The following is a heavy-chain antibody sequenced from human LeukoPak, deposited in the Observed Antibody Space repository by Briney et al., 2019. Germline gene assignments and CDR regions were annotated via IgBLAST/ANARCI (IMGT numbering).Heavy chain of an antibody. CDR2: IWYDGSNK. V-gene: IGHV3-33*01. D-gene: IGHD2/OR15-2a*01. CDR1: GFTFSSYG. J-gene: IGHJ4*02. CDR3: ARVVKVGDWPAINY. Sequence: GGSLRLSCAASGFTFSSYGMHWVRQAPGKGLEWGAVIWYDGSNKYYADSVKGRFTISRDNSKKTLYLQMNSLRAEDTAVYYCARVVKVGDWPAINYWGQGTLVTVSS.